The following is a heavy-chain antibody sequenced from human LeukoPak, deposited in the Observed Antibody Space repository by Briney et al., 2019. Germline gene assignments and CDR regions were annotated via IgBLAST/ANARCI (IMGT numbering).Heavy chain of an antibody. CDR1: GFTFSSYG. V-gene: IGHV3-30*18. CDR2: ISYDGSET. J-gene: IGHJ4*02. CDR3: AKGPGYCSGGGCYGYFDD. Sequence: PGGSLRLSCAASGFTFSSYGMRWVRQAPGKGLNWVAVISYDGSETYYADSVKGRFTISRDNSNDKLYLQMNSLRAEDTALYYCAKGPGYCSGGGCYGYFDDWGQGTLVTVSS. D-gene: IGHD2-15*01.